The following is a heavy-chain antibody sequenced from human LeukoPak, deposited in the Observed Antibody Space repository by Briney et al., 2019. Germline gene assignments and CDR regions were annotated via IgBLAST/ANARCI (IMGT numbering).Heavy chain of an antibody. Sequence: GGSLRLSCAASGFTFSSYGMTWVRQAPGKGLEWVSTSGASGNTYYADSVKGRFTISRDNSKNTLYLQMNSLRAEDTAVYYCAKINTGRYTGYWGQGTLVTVSS. V-gene: IGHV3-23*01. CDR2: SGASGNT. CDR1: GFTFSSYG. J-gene: IGHJ4*02. D-gene: IGHD1-26*01. CDR3: AKINTGRYTGY.